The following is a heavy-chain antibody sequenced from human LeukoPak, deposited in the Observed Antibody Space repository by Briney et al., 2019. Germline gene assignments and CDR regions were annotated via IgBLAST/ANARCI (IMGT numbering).Heavy chain of an antibody. V-gene: IGHV1-69*13. CDR2: IIPIFGTA. Sequence: SVTVSCKASGGTFSSYAISWVRQAPGQGLEWMGGIIPIFGTANYAQKFQGRVTITADESTSTAYMELSSLRSEDTAVYYCAREEPCSGGSCYYFDYWGQGTLVTVSS. CDR1: GGTFSSYA. J-gene: IGHJ4*02. CDR3: AREEPCSGGSCYYFDY. D-gene: IGHD2-15*01.